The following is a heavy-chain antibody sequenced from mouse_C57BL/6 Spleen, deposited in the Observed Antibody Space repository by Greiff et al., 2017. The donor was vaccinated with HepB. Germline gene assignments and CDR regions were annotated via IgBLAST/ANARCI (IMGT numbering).Heavy chain of an antibody. CDR3: ARGDYDYDERFAY. D-gene: IGHD2-4*01. CDR2: IYPGDGDT. J-gene: IGHJ3*01. V-gene: IGHV1-82*01. Sequence: VQLQQSGPELVKPGASVKISCKASGYAFSSSWMNWVKQRPGKGLEWIGRIYPGDGDTNYNGKFKGNATLTADKSSSTAYMQLSSLTSEDSAVYFCARGDYDYDERFAYWGQGTLVTVSA. CDR1: GYAFSSSW.